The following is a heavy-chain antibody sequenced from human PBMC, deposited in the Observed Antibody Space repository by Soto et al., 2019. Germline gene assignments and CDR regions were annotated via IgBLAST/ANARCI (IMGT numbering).Heavy chain of an antibody. V-gene: IGHV3-23*01. D-gene: IGHD2-21*01. Sequence: EVQLLESGGILAQPGGSLRLSCAASGFSFGTFAMNWVRQAPGEGLEWVSSIGGSGTMTHYADSVKGRFTISRDNSKNMVYLPSNTMSAEDTAVDYCVKCYVFQTTSGGWCNWFAPWGKGTLFTVSS. CDR3: VKCYVFQTTSGGWCNWFAP. CDR2: IGGSGTMT. CDR1: GFSFGTFA. J-gene: IGHJ5*02.